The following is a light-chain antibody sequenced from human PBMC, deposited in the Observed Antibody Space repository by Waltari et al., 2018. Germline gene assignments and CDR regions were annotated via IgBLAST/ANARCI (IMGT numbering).Light chain of an antibody. CDR2: DAS. J-gene: IGKJ1*01. V-gene: IGKV3-15*01. CDR3: QQYNNWT. Sequence: EIVMTQSPATLSVSPGESATLSGRASQSVSSNVAWYQQKPGQAPRLLIFDASTRATGIPARFSGSGSGTEFTLTISSLQSEDFAVYYCQQYNNWTFGQGTKVEIK. CDR1: QSVSSN.